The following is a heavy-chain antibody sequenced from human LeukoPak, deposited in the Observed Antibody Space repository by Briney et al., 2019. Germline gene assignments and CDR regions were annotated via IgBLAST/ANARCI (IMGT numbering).Heavy chain of an antibody. J-gene: IGHJ4*02. D-gene: IGHD3-9*01. V-gene: IGHV3-74*01. Sequence: RSGGSLRLSCAASGFTFSSYGMHWVRQAPGKGLVWVSRINSDGRSTNYADSVKGRFTISRDNAKNTLYLQMNSLRAEDTAVYYCARGADSGYSSDNWGQGTLVSVSS. CDR2: INSDGRST. CDR1: GFTFSSYG. CDR3: ARGADSGYSSDN.